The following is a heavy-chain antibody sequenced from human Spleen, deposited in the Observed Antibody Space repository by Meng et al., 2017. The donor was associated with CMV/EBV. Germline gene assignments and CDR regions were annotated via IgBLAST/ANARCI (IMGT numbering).Heavy chain of an antibody. CDR1: GYTFTSYD. CDR2: MNPNSGNT. CDR3: ARDIPHPYCSSTSCYEGVDY. J-gene: IGHJ4*02. Sequence: ASVKVSCKASGYTFTSYDINWVRQATGQGLEWMGWMNPNSGNTGYAQKFQGRVTMTRNTSISTAYMELSSLRSEDTAVYYCARDIPHPYCSSTSCYEGVDYWGQGTLVTVSS. D-gene: IGHD2-2*01. V-gene: IGHV1-8*01.